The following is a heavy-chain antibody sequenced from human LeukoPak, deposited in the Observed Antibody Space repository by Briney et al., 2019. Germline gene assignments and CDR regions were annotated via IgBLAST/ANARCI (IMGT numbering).Heavy chain of an antibody. D-gene: IGHD5-24*01. V-gene: IGHV4-34*01. Sequence: PSETLSLTCAVYGGSFSGYYWSWIRQPPGKGLEWIGEINHSGSTNYNPSLKSRVTISVDTSKNQFSLKLSSVTAADTAVYYCASFTITDPGRRIYAFDIWGQGTMVTVSS. CDR1: GGSFSGYY. J-gene: IGHJ3*02. CDR2: INHSGST. CDR3: ASFTITDPGRRIYAFDI.